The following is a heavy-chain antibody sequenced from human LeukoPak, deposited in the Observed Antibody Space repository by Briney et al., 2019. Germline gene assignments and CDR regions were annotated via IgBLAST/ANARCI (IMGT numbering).Heavy chain of an antibody. CDR2: ISSTSEFI. CDR1: GFTFSSYS. J-gene: IGHJ4*02. V-gene: IGHV3-21*01. D-gene: IGHD2-21*02. CDR3: ARPSPVSGGYWYFDY. Sequence: GGSLRLSCAASGFTFSSYSLNWVRQAPGEGLEWVSSISSTSEFIHYADSVKGRFTISRDNAKNSLYLQMNSLRAEDTAVYYCARPSPVSGGYWYFDYWGQGTLVTVSS.